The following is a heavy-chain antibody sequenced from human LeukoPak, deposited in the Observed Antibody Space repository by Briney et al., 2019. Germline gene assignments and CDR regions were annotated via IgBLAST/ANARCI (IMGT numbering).Heavy chain of an antibody. CDR3: ASSNTFDHKADWLLLQY. V-gene: IGHV4-31*03. CDR2: IYYSGST. Sequence: SQTLSLTCTVSGGSISSGGYYWSWIRQHPGKGLEWIGYIYYSGSTYYNPSLKSRVTISVDTSKNQFSLKLSSVTAADTAVYYCASSNTFDHKADWLLLQYWGQGTLVTVSS. D-gene: IGHD3-9*01. CDR1: GGSISSGGYY. J-gene: IGHJ4*02.